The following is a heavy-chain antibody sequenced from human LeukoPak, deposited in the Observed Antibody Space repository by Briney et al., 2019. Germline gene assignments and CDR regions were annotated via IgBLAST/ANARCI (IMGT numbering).Heavy chain of an antibody. Sequence: GRSLRLSCAASGFTFDDYAMHWVRQAPGKGLEGVSGISWNSGSIGYADSVKGRFTISRDNAKNSLYLQMNSLRAEDTALYYCAKATGYSYATNWFDPWGQGTLVTVSS. CDR3: AKATGYSYATNWFDP. CDR1: GFTFDDYA. V-gene: IGHV3-9*01. D-gene: IGHD5-18*01. J-gene: IGHJ5*02. CDR2: ISWNSGSI.